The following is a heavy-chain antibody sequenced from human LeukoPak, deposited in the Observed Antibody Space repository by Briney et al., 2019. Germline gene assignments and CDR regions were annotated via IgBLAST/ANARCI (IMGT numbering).Heavy chain of an antibody. V-gene: IGHV3-21*01. CDR2: ISSSSSYI. CDR3: ARALFWSGNSYDY. J-gene: IGHJ4*02. CDR1: GFTFSSYS. Sequence: PGGSLRLSCAASGFTFSSYSMNWVRQTPEKGLEWVSYISSSSSYIYYADSVKGRFTVSRDNAKNSLYLQMDSLRAEDTAVYYCARALFWSGNSYDYWGQGTLVTVSS. D-gene: IGHD3-3*01.